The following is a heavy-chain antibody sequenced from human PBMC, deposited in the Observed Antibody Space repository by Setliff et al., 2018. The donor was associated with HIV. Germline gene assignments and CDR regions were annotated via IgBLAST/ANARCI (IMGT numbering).Heavy chain of an antibody. Sequence: SETLSLTCAVSGGSISSTNWWSWVRQPPGKGLEWIGEIYTSGSTKYNPSLKGRVTISVDTSKNQFSLNLSSVTAADTAFYYCATFSPRDAFDIWGQGTMVTVSS. V-gene: IGHV4-4*02. CDR1: GGSISSTNW. CDR2: IYTSGST. D-gene: IGHD3-16*01. CDR3: ATFSPRDAFDI. J-gene: IGHJ3*02.